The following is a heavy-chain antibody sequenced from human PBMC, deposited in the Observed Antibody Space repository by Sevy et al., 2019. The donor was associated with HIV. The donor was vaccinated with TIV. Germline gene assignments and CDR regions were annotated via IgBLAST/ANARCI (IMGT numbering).Heavy chain of an antibody. CDR3: ARGYTGYDVGPLDY. CDR1: GFTFSSYS. CDR2: ISSSSTTI. Sequence: GGSLRLSCAASGFTFSSYSMNWVRQAPGKGLEWVSYISSSSTTIYYADSVKGRFTISRDNAKNSLYLQMNSLRDEDTAVYYCARGYTGYDVGPLDYWSQGTLVTVSS. D-gene: IGHD5-12*01. V-gene: IGHV3-48*02. J-gene: IGHJ4*02.